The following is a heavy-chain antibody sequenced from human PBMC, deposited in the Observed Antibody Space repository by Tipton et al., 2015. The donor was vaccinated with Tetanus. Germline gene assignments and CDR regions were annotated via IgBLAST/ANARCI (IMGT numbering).Heavy chain of an antibody. Sequence: QLVQSGAELKKPGESLKISCKVSGHNSRSYWISWVRQMPGKGLEWMGVIYPADSDIRNSPSFQGQVTMSVDKSTSTAYLQWRSLKASDSAMYYCARHSGGSEIGYYDDMDVWGQGTTVTVSS. V-gene: IGHV5-51*01. D-gene: IGHD3-10*01. CDR2: IYPADSDI. CDR3: ARHSGGSEIGYYDDMDV. J-gene: IGHJ6*02. CDR1: GHNSRSYW.